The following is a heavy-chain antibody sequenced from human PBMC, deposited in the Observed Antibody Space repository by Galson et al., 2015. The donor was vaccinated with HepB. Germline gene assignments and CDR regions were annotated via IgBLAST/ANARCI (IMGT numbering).Heavy chain of an antibody. J-gene: IGHJ4*02. CDR3: ARQNWGYYFDY. CDR1: GFTFSNYN. Sequence: SLRLSCAASGFTFSNYNMNWVRQAPGKGLEWVSSISSSSSYIYYADSVKGRFTISRDNAKNSLYLQMNSLRAEDTAVYYCARQNWGYYFDYWGQGTLVTVSS. V-gene: IGHV3-21*01. CDR2: ISSSSSYI. D-gene: IGHD7-27*01.